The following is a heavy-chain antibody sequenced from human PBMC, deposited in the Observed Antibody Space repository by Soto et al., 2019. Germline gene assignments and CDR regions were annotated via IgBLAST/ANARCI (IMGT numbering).Heavy chain of an antibody. CDR3: ARGLYCGGGCYSHFDY. CDR1: GGTFSNYP. CDR2: IIPIFGTT. Sequence: VQLVQSGAEVKKPGSSVKVSCKASGGTFSNYPFIWVRQAPGQGLDWMGGIIPIFGTTDYGQRFQGRVTITADESTNTAAMDLSSLRSDDTAVYYCARGLYCGGGCYSHFDYWGQGTLVTVSS. J-gene: IGHJ4*02. D-gene: IGHD2-21*02. V-gene: IGHV1-69*01.